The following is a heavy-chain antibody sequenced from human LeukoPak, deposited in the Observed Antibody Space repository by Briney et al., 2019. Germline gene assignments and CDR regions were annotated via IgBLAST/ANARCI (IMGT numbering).Heavy chain of an antibody. CDR3: PRARRAEGYYFDY. CDR2: MNRDSGNT. J-gene: IGHJ4*02. V-gene: IGHV1-8*01. Sequence: ASLKVSCAASGYTFTSYDINWVRQAPGQGLEWMSRMNRDSGNTCYAQKVQGRVTMSRNTSVSTAYMEMSSLRSEDTAVYYCPRARRAEGYYFDYWGQGTLVTVSS. CDR1: GYTFTSYD.